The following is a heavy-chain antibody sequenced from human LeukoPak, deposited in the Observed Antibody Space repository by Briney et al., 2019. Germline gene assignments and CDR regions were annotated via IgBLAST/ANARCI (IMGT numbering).Heavy chain of an antibody. V-gene: IGHV4-59*01. J-gene: IGHJ4*02. CDR2: IYYSGST. Sequence: SETLSLTCTVSGGSISSYYWSWIRQPPGKGLEWIGYIYYSGSTNYNPSLKSRVTISVDTSKNQFSLKLSSVTAADTAVYYCAREGAVGYSYGHYFDYWGQGTPVTVSS. CDR3: AREGAVGYSYGHYFDY. CDR1: GGSISSYY. D-gene: IGHD5-18*01.